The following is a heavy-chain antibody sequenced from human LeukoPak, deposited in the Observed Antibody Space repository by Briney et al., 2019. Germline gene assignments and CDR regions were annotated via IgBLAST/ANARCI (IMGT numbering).Heavy chain of an antibody. J-gene: IGHJ4*02. Sequence: GGSLRLSCAGSGFSFSSYTMNWVRQVPGKGLEWVSSISGRSSQIFYADSVKGRFTISRDNAKKSLFLQMNSLRVEDTAIYYCARDYPSEVDVVSMAPFDYWGQGTLVTVSS. V-gene: IGHV3-21*01. CDR2: ISGRSSQI. CDR1: GFSFSSYT. CDR3: ARDYPSEVDVVSMAPFDY. D-gene: IGHD2-21*01.